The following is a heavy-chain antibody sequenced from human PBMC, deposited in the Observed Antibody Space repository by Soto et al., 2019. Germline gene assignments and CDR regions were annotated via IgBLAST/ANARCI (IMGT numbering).Heavy chain of an antibody. CDR1: GDSISNLDYF. Sequence: HSETLSLTCSVSGDSISNLDYFWAWIRQPPGQALEYIGYIYKSATTYYNPSFESRVAISVDTSKSQFSLNVTSVTAADTAVYFCARGRYCLTGRCFPNWFDSWGQGALVTV. V-gene: IGHV4-30-4*01. D-gene: IGHD7-27*01. J-gene: IGHJ5*01. CDR3: ARGRYCLTGRCFPNWFDS. CDR2: IYKSATT.